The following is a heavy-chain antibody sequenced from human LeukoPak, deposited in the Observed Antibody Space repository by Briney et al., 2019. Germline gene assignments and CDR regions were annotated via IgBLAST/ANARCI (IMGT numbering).Heavy chain of an antibody. V-gene: IGHV3-74*01. CDR2: INSDGSST. CDR3: ARFMWDY. Sequence: PGGSLRLSCAASGFSVRSNEMSWVRQAPGKGLVWVSRINSDGSSTSYADSVKGRFTISRDNAKNTLYLQMNSLRAEDTAVYYCARFMWDYWGQGTLVTVSS. J-gene: IGHJ4*02. D-gene: IGHD2-21*01. CDR1: GFSVRSNE.